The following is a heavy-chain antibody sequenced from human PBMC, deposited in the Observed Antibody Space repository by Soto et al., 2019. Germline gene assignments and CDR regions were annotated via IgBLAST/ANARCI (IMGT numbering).Heavy chain of an antibody. Sequence: QLVQSGSEVKKPGSSVKVSCQASGGTFSGYVVTWVRQAPGQGLEWMGEFVPLVGTTNYAQRFSGRITITAEESTTTAYMELRTLRSDDTAVYYCATLGLGVSSPPYFDNWGQGTLVTVSS. CDR2: FVPLVGTT. J-gene: IGHJ4*02. V-gene: IGHV1-69*01. CDR1: GGTFSGYV. D-gene: IGHD3-16*01. CDR3: ATLGLGVSSPPYFDN.